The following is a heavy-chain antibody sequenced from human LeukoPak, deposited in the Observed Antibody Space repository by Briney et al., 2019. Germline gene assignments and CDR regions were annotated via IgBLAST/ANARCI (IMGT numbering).Heavy chain of an antibody. CDR1: GDSISCYY. Sequence: PSETLSLTCTVSGDSISCYYWNWLRQPAGQGLEWIGRIYTSGSTNYNPSLKSRVTMSVDTSKNQFSLKLTSVTAADTAVYYCARDVPSAVAGAFDIWGQGTMVTVSS. V-gene: IGHV4-4*07. CDR2: IYTSGST. D-gene: IGHD6-19*01. J-gene: IGHJ3*02. CDR3: ARDVPSAVAGAFDI.